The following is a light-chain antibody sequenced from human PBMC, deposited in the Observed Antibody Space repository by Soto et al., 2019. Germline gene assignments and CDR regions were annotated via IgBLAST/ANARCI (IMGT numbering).Light chain of an antibody. CDR3: AAWDDSLNGYV. CDR2: SNN. J-gene: IGLJ1*01. V-gene: IGLV1-44*01. CDR1: SSNIGSNT. Sequence: SASGTPGQRVTISCSGSSSNIGSNTVNWYQQLPGTAPKLLIYSNNQRPSGVPDRFSGSKSGTSASLAISGLQSEDEADYYCAAWDDSLNGYVFGTGTRSPS.